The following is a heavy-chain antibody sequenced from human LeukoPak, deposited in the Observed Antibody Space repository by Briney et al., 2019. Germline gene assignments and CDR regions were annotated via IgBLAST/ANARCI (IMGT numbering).Heavy chain of an antibody. J-gene: IGHJ6*03. D-gene: IGHD3-3*01. CDR3: AREVQYYDFWSGHDYYYYTDV. V-gene: IGHV3-21*01. CDR1: GFTFSSYS. CDR2: ITSRTNYR. Sequence: GGSLRLSCAASGFTFSSYSMNWVRQAPGKGLEWVSSITSRTNYRYYADSVKGRFTISRDNAKNSLYLQMNSLRAEDTAVYYCAREVQYYDFWSGHDYYYYTDVWGKGTTVTVSS.